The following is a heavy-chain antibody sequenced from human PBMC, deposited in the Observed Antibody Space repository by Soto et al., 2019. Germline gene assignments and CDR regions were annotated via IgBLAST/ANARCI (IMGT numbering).Heavy chain of an antibody. V-gene: IGHV3-9*01. CDR3: AKALSSGSTDFDY. Sequence: VQLVESGGGVVQPGRSLRLSCAASGFTFDDYAMHWVRQAPGKGLEWVSGISWNSGSIGYADSVKGRFTISRDNAKNSLYLQMNSLRAEDTALYYCAKALSSGSTDFDYWGQGTLVTVSS. D-gene: IGHD6-19*01. J-gene: IGHJ4*02. CDR2: ISWNSGSI. CDR1: GFTFDDYA.